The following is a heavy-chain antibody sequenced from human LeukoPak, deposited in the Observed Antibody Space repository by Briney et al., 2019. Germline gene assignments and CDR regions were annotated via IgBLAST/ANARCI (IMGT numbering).Heavy chain of an antibody. V-gene: IGHV3-48*03. CDR1: GFTFSTSE. D-gene: IGHD3-10*01. J-gene: IGHJ4*02. CDR2: ISDSGSAI. CDR3: ARKKTRGLDY. Sequence: GGSLRLSRAVSGFTFSTSEMNWVRQAPRKGLEWVSYISDSGSAIYYADSVKGRLTISRDNAKNSLYLQMNSLRAEDTAIYYCARKKTRGLDYWGQGTLVTVSS.